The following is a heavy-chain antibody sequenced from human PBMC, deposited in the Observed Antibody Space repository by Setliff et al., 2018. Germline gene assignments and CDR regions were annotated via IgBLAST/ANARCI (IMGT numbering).Heavy chain of an antibody. Sequence: LSLTCAVSGYSITSGNYWGWIRQSPGKGLEWLATIHQRGRTYYNPNLNSRVTMSVDTSKNQFSLMLTSVTAADTAVYYCRLWSQDYHNDYWGQGTLVTVSS. CDR3: RLWSQDYHNDY. V-gene: IGHV4-38-2*01. D-gene: IGHD3-16*01. CDR1: GYSITSGNY. CDR2: IHQRGRT. J-gene: IGHJ4*02.